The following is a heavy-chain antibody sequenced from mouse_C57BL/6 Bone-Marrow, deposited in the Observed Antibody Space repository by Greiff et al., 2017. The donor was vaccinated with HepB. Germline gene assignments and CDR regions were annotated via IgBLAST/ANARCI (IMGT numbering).Heavy chain of an antibody. CDR1: GYTFTSYW. CDR3: AILYGSSPWYFDV. CDR2: IHPNSGST. Sequence: QVQLKQPGAELVKPGASVKLSCKASGYTFTSYWMHWVKQRPGQGLEWIGIIHPNSGSTNYNEKFKSKATLTVDKSSSTAYMQLSSLTSEDSAVYYCAILYGSSPWYFDVWGTGTTVTVSS. V-gene: IGHV1-64*01. J-gene: IGHJ1*03. D-gene: IGHD1-1*01.